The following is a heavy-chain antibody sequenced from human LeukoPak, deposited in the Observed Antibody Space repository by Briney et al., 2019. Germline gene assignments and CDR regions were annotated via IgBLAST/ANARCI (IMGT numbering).Heavy chain of an antibody. Sequence: GGSLRHSCAASGFTFSNYWMSWVRQAPGKGLEWVANIKMDGSEEYYVDSVKGRFTISRDNAKNSLYLQMNSLRAEDTAVYFCARGHFYHLYWGRGTLVTVSS. CDR3: ARGHFYHLY. CDR1: GFTFSNYW. CDR2: IKMDGSEE. D-gene: IGHD3-3*02. V-gene: IGHV3-7*03. J-gene: IGHJ4*02.